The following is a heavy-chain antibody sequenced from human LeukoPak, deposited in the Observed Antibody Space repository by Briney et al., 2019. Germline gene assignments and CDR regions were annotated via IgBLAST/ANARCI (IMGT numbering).Heavy chain of an antibody. CDR3: ARGRSGSYGFFDY. J-gene: IGHJ4*02. CDR1: GFAFSTFS. CDR2: IDSEGSRI. V-gene: IGHV3-74*03. Sequence: VGSLSLSCAVSGFAFSTFSMHCGRQAPGRGVVWVSGIDSEGSRITYADSVQGRFTISRDNAKNTVYLQMNSLRAEDTAVYYCARGRSGSYGFFDYWSLGNLVTVSS. D-gene: IGHD3-10*01.